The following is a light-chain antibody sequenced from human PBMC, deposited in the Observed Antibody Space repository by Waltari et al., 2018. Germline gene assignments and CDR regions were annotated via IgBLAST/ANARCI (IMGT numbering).Light chain of an antibody. CDR1: SSDVGSYNS. CDR2: DVS. V-gene: IGLV2-14*03. CDR3: SSQSSNNIVL. J-gene: IGLJ3*02. Sequence: QSALTQPASVSGSPGQSVTISCTGTSSDVGSYNSVSWYQDHPGQGPKVIIYDVSDRPSGVSAGFSGSKSGDTASLTISGLQAEDEAAYYCSSQSSNNIVLFGGGTKVTVL.